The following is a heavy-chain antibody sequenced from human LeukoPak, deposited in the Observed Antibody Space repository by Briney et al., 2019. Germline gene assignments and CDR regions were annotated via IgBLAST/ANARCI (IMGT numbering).Heavy chain of an antibody. Sequence: PGGSLRLSCAASGFTFSTYAMHWVRQAPGKGLEYVSAISSSGGRTYYANSVKDRFTISRDISTNTLYLQMGSLRAEDTAVYYCAKRIRASIVDYYYGMDVWGQGTTVTVSS. CDR3: AKRIRASIVDYYYGMDV. CDR2: ISSSGGRT. CDR1: GFTFSTYA. V-gene: IGHV3-64*01. D-gene: IGHD1-26*01. J-gene: IGHJ6*02.